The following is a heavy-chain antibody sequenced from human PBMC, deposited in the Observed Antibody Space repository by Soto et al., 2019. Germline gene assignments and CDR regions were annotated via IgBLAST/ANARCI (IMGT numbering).Heavy chain of an antibody. CDR1: GYTFTSYG. J-gene: IGHJ5*02. Sequence: QVQLVQSGAEVKKPGASVKVSCKASGYTFTSYGISWVRQAPGQGLEWMGWISAYNGNTNYAQKLQGRVTMTTDTSTSTAYMELRSLRSDDTAVYYCARVPSTVTTGGECWFDPWGQGTLVTVSS. CDR2: ISAYNGNT. V-gene: IGHV1-18*01. CDR3: ARVPSTVTTGGECWFDP. D-gene: IGHD4-17*01.